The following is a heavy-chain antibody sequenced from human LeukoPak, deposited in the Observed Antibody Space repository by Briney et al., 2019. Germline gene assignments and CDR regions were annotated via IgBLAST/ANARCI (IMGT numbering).Heavy chain of an antibody. V-gene: IGHV4-39*01. CDR3: ARTSPLGSTSSYGY. J-gene: IGHJ4*02. Sequence: PSETLSLTCTVSGGSISSSSYYWGWIRQPPGKGLEWIGNIYYSGSTYYNPSLKSRVTISVDTSNNQFSLKLSSVTAADTAVYYCARTSPLGSTSSYGYWGQGTLVTVSS. CDR2: IYYSGST. CDR1: GGSISSSSYY. D-gene: IGHD2-2*01.